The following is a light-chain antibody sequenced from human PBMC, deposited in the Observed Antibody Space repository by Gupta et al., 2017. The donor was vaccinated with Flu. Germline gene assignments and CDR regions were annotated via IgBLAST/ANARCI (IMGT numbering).Light chain of an antibody. CDR1: QSISNW. J-gene: IGKJ2*01. V-gene: IGKV1-5*03. CDR2: KAS. Sequence: GDRVTITCRARQSISNWLAWYQQKPGKAPKVLIYKASSLESGVPSRLSGSGSGTEFTLTISSLQPDDFAAYYCQQYDTYPYTFGQGTKLEI. CDR3: QQYDTYPYT.